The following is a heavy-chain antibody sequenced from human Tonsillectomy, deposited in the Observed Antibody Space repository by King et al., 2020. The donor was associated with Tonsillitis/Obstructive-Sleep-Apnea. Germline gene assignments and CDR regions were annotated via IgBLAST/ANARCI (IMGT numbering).Heavy chain of an antibody. CDR3: ARGDAYYDFWSGYYTGSDFDY. CDR1: GFTFSSYG. V-gene: IGHV3-33*01. Sequence: VQLVESGGGVVQPGRSLRLSCAASGFTFSSYGMHWVRQVPGKGLEWVAVIWYDGSNKYYADSVKGRFTISRDNSKNTLYLQMNSLRAEDTAVYYCARGDAYYDFWSGYYTGSDFDYWGQGTLVTVSS. D-gene: IGHD3-3*01. CDR2: IWYDGSNK. J-gene: IGHJ4*02.